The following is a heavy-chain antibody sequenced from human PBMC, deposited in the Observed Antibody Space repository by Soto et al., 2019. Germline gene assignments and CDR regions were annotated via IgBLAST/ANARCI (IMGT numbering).Heavy chain of an antibody. D-gene: IGHD1-26*01. V-gene: IGHV3-23*01. CDR3: AKDSSGSYFRNAFDI. Sequence: GSLKISIAASGFTFSSCAMSWVRQAPGKGLEWVSAISGSGGSTYYADSVKGRFTISRDNSKNTLYLQMNSLRAEDTAVYYCAKDSSGSYFRNAFDIWGQGTMVTVSS. CDR1: GFTFSSCA. J-gene: IGHJ3*02. CDR2: ISGSGGST.